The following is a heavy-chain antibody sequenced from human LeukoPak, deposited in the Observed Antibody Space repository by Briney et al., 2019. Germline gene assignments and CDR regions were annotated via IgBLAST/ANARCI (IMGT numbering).Heavy chain of an antibody. CDR3: ARDTAQRAFDI. CDR2: IWYDGSKT. Sequence: SGRSLRLSCAASGFTFSTYGMHWVPQSPAKGLEWVAVIWYDGSKTHYRDSVKGRFTISRDNSKNTLYLEMNSLIAEDTAVYYCARDTAQRAFDIWGQGTMVTVSS. J-gene: IGHJ3*02. CDR1: GFTFSTYG. D-gene: IGHD6-25*01. V-gene: IGHV3-33*01.